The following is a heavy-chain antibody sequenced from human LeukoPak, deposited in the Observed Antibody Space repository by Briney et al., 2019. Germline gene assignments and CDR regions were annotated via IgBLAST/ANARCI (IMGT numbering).Heavy chain of an antibody. Sequence: ASVKVSCKASGYTFTSYAMNWVRQAPGQGLGWMGWINTNTGNPTYAQGFTGRFFFSLDTSVSTAYLQIRSLKAEDTALYYCARKSVAATPRDIVYQYYSMDVWGKGTTVTVSS. CDR2: INTNTGNP. CDR3: ARKSVAATPRDIVYQYYSMDV. D-gene: IGHD2-15*01. CDR1: GYTFTSYA. V-gene: IGHV7-4-1*02. J-gene: IGHJ6*03.